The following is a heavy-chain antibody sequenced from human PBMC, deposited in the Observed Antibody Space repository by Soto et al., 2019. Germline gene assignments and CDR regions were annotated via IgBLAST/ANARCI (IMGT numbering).Heavy chain of an antibody. CDR3: VRTAREGTVAPHWFDR. CDR1: GASIRSTDYY. CDR2: VYYTGST. Sequence: SETLSLTSTVYGASIRSTDYYWSWIRQAPGKRLDWIGYVYYTGSTYYNPSLMSRLTISVDTSKNQFSLKLTSATAAETAVYYCVRTAREGTVAPHWFDRWGQGTQVTVSS. V-gene: IGHV4-30-4*01. J-gene: IGHJ5*02. D-gene: IGHD2-21*02.